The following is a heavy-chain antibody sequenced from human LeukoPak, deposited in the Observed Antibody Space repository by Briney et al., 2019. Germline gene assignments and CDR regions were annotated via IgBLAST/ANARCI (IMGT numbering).Heavy chain of an antibody. D-gene: IGHD3-16*01. J-gene: IGHJ3*01. CDR2: IYYSGST. Sequence: PSETLSLTCTVSGGSIRSSNYYWGWIRQPPGKGLEWIGSIYYSGSTYYNPSLKSRVTISVDTSKNQFSLKLSSVTAADTAVYYCAHFRGGSFDFWGQGTMVTVSS. V-gene: IGHV4-39*01. CDR3: AHFRGGSFDF. CDR1: GGSIRSSNYY.